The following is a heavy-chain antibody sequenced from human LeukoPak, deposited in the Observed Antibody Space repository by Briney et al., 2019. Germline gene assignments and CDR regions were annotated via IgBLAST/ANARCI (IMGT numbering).Heavy chain of an antibody. CDR3: AKDIQRGFDYTNSLDP. Sequence: GQSLRLSCAASGFMFTHHGMHWVRQAPGKGLEWVAVIWSDGSNRFYSDSVKGRFAISRDDSNDMVYLQMNGLRADDTAVYYCAKDIQRGFDYTNSLDPWGQGTLVIVSS. D-gene: IGHD4-11*01. V-gene: IGHV3-33*06. CDR2: IWSDGSNR. J-gene: IGHJ5*02. CDR1: GFMFTHHG.